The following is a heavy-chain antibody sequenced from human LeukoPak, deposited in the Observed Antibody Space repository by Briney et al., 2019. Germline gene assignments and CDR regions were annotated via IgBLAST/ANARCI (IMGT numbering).Heavy chain of an antibody. CDR3: ASASSSGPYYFDY. CDR1: GFTFSSYW. D-gene: IGHD6-19*01. J-gene: IGHJ4*02. V-gene: IGHV3-7*01. Sequence: GGSLRLSCAASGFTFSSYWMSWVRQAPGKGLEWVANMKQDGSEKYYVDSVKGRFTISRDNAKNSLYLQMNSLRAEGTAVYYCASASSSGPYYFDYWGQGTLVTVSS. CDR2: MKQDGSEK.